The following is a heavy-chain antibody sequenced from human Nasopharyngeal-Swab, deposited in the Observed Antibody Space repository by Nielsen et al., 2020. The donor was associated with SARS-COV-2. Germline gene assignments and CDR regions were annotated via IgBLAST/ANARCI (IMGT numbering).Heavy chain of an antibody. CDR1: GYTFTGYY. Sequence: ASVKVSCKASGYTFTGYYMHWVRPAPGQGLEWMGRINPNSGGTNYAQKFQGRVTMTRDTSISTAYMELSRLRSDDTAVYYCATTLQWLVTNWFDPWGQGTLVTVSS. CDR3: ATTLQWLVTNWFDP. V-gene: IGHV1-2*06. D-gene: IGHD6-19*01. J-gene: IGHJ5*02. CDR2: INPNSGGT.